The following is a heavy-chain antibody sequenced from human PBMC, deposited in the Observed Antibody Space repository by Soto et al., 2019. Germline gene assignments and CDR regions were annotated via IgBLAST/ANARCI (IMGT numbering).Heavy chain of an antibody. CDR1: GDSVSGDSAA. J-gene: IGHJ4*02. D-gene: IGHD3-16*01. CDR2: TYYSSRWYN. CDR3: AREFPYYVSSDSYLDY. V-gene: IGHV6-1*01. Sequence: PSQTLSLTCAISGDSVSGDSAAGNWSRQSPSRGLEWLGRTYYSSRWYNHYAVSVKSRITVTPDTSKNQFSLHLNSVTPEDTAVYYXAREFPYYVSSDSYLDYWGQGALVTVSS.